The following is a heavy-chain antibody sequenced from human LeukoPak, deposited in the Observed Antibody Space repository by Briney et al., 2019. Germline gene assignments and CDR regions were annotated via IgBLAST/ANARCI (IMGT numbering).Heavy chain of an antibody. D-gene: IGHD3-10*01. CDR2: VYYSGST. CDR1: GGSISSYY. CDR3: ARLRAYGSGSYYYYYYYMDV. J-gene: IGHJ6*03. V-gene: IGHV4-59*12. Sequence: SETLSLTCTVSGGSISSYYWSWIRQPPGKGLEYIGYVYYSGSTNYNPSLKSRVTISVDTSKNQSSLKLSSVTAADTAVYYCARLRAYGSGSYYYYYYYMDVWGKGTTVTISS.